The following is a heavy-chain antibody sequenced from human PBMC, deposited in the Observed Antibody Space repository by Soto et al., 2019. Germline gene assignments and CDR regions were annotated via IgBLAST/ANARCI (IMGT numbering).Heavy chain of an antibody. V-gene: IGHV4-59*08. CDR3: AKGFGYCSSTSCYIPPFDY. D-gene: IGHD2-2*01. Sequence: SETLSLTCTVSGGSISSYYWSWIRQPPGKGLEWIGYIYYSGSTNYNPSLKSRVTISVDTSKNQFSLKLSSVTAADTAVYYCAKGFGYCSSTSCYIPPFDYWGQGTLVTVSS. J-gene: IGHJ4*02. CDR1: GGSISSYY. CDR2: IYYSGST.